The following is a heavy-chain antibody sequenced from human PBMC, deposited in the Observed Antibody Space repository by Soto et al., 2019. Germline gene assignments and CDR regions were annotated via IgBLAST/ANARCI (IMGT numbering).Heavy chain of an antibody. J-gene: IGHJ3*02. D-gene: IGHD4-17*01. CDR1: GGSISSYY. CDR2: IYYSGST. Sequence: QVQLQESGPGLVKPSETLSLTCTVSGGSISSYYWSWIRQPPGKGLEWIGYIYYSGSTNYNPSLKSRVTISVDTSKNQFSLKLSSVTAADTAVYYCARTYGLVAFDIWGQGTMVTVSS. CDR3: ARTYGLVAFDI. V-gene: IGHV4-59*01.